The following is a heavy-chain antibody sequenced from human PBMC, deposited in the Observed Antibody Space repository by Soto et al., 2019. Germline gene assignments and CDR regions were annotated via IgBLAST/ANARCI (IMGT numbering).Heavy chain of an antibody. CDR3: TRIPGGVVPATRYYYGMDV. D-gene: IGHD2-2*01. CDR1: GFTFSDHY. V-gene: IGHV3-72*01. CDR2: TRKKDNSYTT. J-gene: IGHJ6*02. Sequence: EVQLVESGGGLVQPGGSLRLSCAASGFTFSDHYMDWVRQAPGKGLEWVGRTRKKDNSYTTEYAASVKGRFTISRDDSKNSLYLQMNSLETEDTAVYYCTRIPGGVVPATRYYYGMDVWGQGTTVTVSS.